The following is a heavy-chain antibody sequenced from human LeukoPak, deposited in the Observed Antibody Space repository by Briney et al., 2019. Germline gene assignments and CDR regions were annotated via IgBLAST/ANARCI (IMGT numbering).Heavy chain of an antibody. CDR2: IYYSGST. D-gene: IGHD2-21*01. J-gene: IGHJ4*02. CDR1: GGSISSGDYY. CDR3: ARGPGVRARYCGGPTCVLDN. Sequence: SETLSLTCTVSGGSISSGDYYWSWIRQPPGKGLEWIGYIYYSGSTNYNPSLESRVTISVDTSKNQFSLRLGSMTAADTAVYYCARGPGVRARYCGGPTCVLDNWGQGTLVTVSS. V-gene: IGHV4-61*08.